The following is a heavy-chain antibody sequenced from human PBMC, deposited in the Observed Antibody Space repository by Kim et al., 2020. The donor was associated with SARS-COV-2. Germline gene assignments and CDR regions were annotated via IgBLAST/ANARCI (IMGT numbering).Heavy chain of an antibody. J-gene: IGHJ4*02. CDR2: ISSSSSYI. CDR3: ATYCSGGSCYFGGSAPLGDY. V-gene: IGHV3-21*01. CDR1: GFTFSSYS. D-gene: IGHD2-15*01. Sequence: GGSLRLSCAASGFTFSSYSMNWVRQAPGKGLEWVSSISSSSSYIYYADSVKGRFTISRDNAKNSLYLQMNSLRAEDTAVYYCATYCSGGSCYFGGSAPLGDYWGRGTLVTVSS.